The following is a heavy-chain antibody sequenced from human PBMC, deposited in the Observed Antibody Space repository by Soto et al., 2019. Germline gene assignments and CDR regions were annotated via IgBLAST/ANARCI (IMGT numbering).Heavy chain of an antibody. V-gene: IGHV3-21*01. CDR2: ISSSSSYI. CDR3: VRARATDSRPDY. Sequence: SGGSLRLSCEASGFTFSLYSMVWVRQAPGEGLEWVSSISSSSSYIYYADSLKGRFSISRDNAKNSLYLQMDSLRVEDTATYYCVRARATDSRPDYWGQGTLVTVSS. D-gene: IGHD3-22*01. J-gene: IGHJ4*02. CDR1: GFTFSLYS.